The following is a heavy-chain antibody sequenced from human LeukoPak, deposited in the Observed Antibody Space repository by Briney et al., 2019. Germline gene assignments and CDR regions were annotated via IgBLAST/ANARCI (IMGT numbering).Heavy chain of an antibody. J-gene: IGHJ4*02. Sequence: PGGSLRLSCAASGFTFTSHAMTWVRQAPGKGLEWVSMISSGGERTYYADSVKGRFTISRDNSKNTLYLQMNSLRVDDTAVYYCARKGMAAAGLPLDYWGQGTPVTVSS. CDR3: ARKGMAAAGLPLDY. V-gene: IGHV3-23*01. CDR1: GFTFTSHA. D-gene: IGHD6-25*01. CDR2: ISSGGERT.